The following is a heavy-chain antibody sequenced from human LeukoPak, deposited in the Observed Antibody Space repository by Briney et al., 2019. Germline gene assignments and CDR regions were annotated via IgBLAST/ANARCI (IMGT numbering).Heavy chain of an antibody. CDR3: AADYSWEGGYVN. D-gene: IGHD5-12*01. V-gene: IGHV1-58*02. J-gene: IGHJ4*02. CDR1: GFTFTSSA. Sequence: SVKVSCKASGFTFTSSAMQWVRQARRHRLEWIGWIVVGSGSTNYAQKLPVRVTVTRAVSTSTTYIELSSLRSEGTAVYYCAADYSWEGGYVNWGQGTLGTVSS. CDR2: IVVGSGST.